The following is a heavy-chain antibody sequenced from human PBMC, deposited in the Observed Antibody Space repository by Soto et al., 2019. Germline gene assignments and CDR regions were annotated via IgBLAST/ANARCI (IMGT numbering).Heavy chain of an antibody. Sequence: ASVKVSFKASGYTFTGYYMHWLRQAPGQGLEWMGWINPNSGCTNYAQKFQGRVTMTRDTSISTAYMELSRLRSDDTAVYYCARRGSGYYYFDYWGQGTLVTVS. CDR2: INPNSGCT. CDR3: ARRGSGYYYFDY. J-gene: IGHJ4*02. CDR1: GYTFTGYY. D-gene: IGHD3-22*01. V-gene: IGHV1-2*02.